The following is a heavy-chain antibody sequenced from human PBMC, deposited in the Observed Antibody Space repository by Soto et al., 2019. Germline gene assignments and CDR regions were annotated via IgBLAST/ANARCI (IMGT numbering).Heavy chain of an antibody. D-gene: IGHD2-2*01. CDR1: GGTFSSYA. Sequence: QVQLVQSGAEVKKPGSSVKVSCKASGGTFSSYAISWVRQAPGQGLEWMGGIIPISGTANYAQKFQGRVTITADDSTSTASMELSSLRSEDTAVYYCARSQGSSTSLEIYYYYYYGMDVWGQGTTVTVSS. V-gene: IGHV1-69*01. CDR3: ARSQGSSTSLEIYYYYYYGMDV. J-gene: IGHJ6*02. CDR2: IIPISGTA.